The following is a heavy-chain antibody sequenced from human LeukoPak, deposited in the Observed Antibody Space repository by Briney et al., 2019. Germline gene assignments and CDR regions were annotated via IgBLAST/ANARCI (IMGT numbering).Heavy chain of an antibody. V-gene: IGHV4-39*01. CDR3: ASDRSGLSFCF. Sequence: SETLSLTCTVSGGSISSSSYYWGWIRQPPGKGLEWIGSVYYSGSTYYNSSLKSRITISVDTSKNQFSLKLTSVTAADTAVYYCASDRSGLSFCFWGQGTLVTVSS. J-gene: IGHJ4*02. CDR2: VYYSGST. D-gene: IGHD3-22*01. CDR1: GGSISSSSYY.